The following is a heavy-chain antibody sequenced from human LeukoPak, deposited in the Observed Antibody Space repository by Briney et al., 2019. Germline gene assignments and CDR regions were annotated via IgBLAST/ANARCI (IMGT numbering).Heavy chain of an antibody. V-gene: IGHV3-74*01. Sequence: GGSLRLSRAASGFTFSHYWMHWVRQGLGKGLEWVARCNPDGSDTTYADSVKGRFTISRDNAKNILYLQMNSLRVEDTALYYCTSDTFGKYDSWGQGTLATVSS. D-gene: IGHD3-10*01. J-gene: IGHJ4*02. CDR1: GFTFSHYW. CDR2: CNPDGSDT. CDR3: TSDTFGKYDS.